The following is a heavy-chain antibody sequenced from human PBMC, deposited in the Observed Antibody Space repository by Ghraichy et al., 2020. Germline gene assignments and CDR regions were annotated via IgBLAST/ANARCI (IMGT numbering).Heavy chain of an antibody. D-gene: IGHD1-26*01. V-gene: IGHV3-73*01. CDR2: IRSKPNSYAT. J-gene: IGHJ3*02. CDR3: TRLDDSGNKDGFDI. Sequence: GGSLRLSCAASGFTFSGSAMHWVRQASGKGLEWVGRIRSKPNSYATTYASSVKGRFTISRDDSKNTAYLQMNSLRTEDTAVYYCTRLDDSGNKDGFDIWGQGTMVTVSS. CDR1: GFTFSGSA.